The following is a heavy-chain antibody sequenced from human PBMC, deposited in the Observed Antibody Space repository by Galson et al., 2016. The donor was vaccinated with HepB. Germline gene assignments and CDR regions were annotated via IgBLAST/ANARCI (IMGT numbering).Heavy chain of an antibody. CDR2: INQDGTEK. J-gene: IGHJ5*02. V-gene: IGHV3-7*01. Sequence: SLRLSCATSGFTFSSYWMTWVCQAPGKGLEWVANINQDGTEKYYVGSVEGLFTISRDNAKKSLYLQMDSLRAEDTAVYYCARSGEPSWGQGTLVTVSS. D-gene: IGHD4-17*01. CDR3: ARSGEPS. CDR1: GFTFSSYW.